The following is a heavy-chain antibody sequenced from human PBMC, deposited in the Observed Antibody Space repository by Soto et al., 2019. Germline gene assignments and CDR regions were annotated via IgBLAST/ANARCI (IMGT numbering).Heavy chain of an antibody. J-gene: IGHJ6*02. CDR1: GFTFSSYG. V-gene: IGHV3-30*03. D-gene: IGHD1-26*01. CDR3: ARDFVVGGSTINYYYGMDV. CDR2: ISYDGSNK. Sequence: GGSLRLSCAASGFTFSSYGMHWVRQAPGKGLEWVAVISYDGSNKYYADSVKGRFTISRDNSKNTLYLQMNSLRAEDTAVYYCARDFVVGGSTINYYYGMDVWGQGTTVTVSS.